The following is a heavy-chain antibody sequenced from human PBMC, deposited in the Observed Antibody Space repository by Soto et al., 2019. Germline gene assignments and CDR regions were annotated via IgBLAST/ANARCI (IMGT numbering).Heavy chain of an antibody. CDR2: VYYSGIT. V-gene: IGHV4-39*01. D-gene: IGHD1-7*01. J-gene: IGHJ6*03. Sequence: SETLSLTCTFSLFSISNTKYYLGWIRQPPGKGLEWIGSVYYSGITYYNPSLRSRLTLSVDTSKNKFSLQLTSVAPEDTAVYYCAGTTSHQWYYMDVWGKGTTVTVSS. CDR3: AGTTSHQWYYMDV. CDR1: LFSISNTKYY.